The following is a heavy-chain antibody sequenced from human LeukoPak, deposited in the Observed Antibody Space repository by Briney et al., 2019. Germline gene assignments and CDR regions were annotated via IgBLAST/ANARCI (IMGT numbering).Heavy chain of an antibody. D-gene: IGHD6-13*01. CDR2: ISSSGSTI. Sequence: PGGSLRLSCAASGFTFSSYEMNWVRQAPGKGLEWVSYISSSGSTIYYADSVKGRFTISRDNAKNSLYLQMNSLRAEDTAVYYCARDMEAGIAAAVDYWGQGTLVTVSS. CDR1: GFTFSSYE. V-gene: IGHV3-48*03. J-gene: IGHJ4*02. CDR3: ARDMEAGIAAAVDY.